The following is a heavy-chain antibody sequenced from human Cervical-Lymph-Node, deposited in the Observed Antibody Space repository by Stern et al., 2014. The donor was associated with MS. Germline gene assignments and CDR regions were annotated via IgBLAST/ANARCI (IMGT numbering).Heavy chain of an antibody. CDR1: GDSISSGGYF. V-gene: IGHV4-31*03. Sequence: VQLQESGPGLVKPSQTLSLTCTVSGDSISSGGYFWTWIRQHPGKGLEWIGFIYHSGSTYYNPSLKSRVTISVDTSKNQFSLNLSSVTAADTAVYYCARKGAIVPAAIENWFDSWGQGTLVTVSS. CDR3: ARKGAIVPAAIENWFDS. CDR2: IYHSGST. J-gene: IGHJ5*01. D-gene: IGHD2-2*01.